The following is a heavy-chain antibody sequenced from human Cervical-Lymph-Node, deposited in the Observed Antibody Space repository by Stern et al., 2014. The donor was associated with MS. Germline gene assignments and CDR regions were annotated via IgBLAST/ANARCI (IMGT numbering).Heavy chain of an antibody. D-gene: IGHD3-16*01. CDR1: GGSFMGYH. J-gene: IGHJ4*02. CDR2: VNPSGST. Sequence: VQLQQWGAGLLKPSETLSLTCAVSGGSFMGYHWSWIRQSPGQGLEWIGEVNPSGSTNYNPALKSRVSMSVETSKPQFPLNLSSVTAADTAVYYCARGRGKRVFDYWGQGTLVTVSS. CDR3: ARGRGKRVFDY. V-gene: IGHV4-34*01.